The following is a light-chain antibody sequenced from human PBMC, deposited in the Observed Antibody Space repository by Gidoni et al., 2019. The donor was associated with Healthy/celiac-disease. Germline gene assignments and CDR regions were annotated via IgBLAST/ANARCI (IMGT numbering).Light chain of an antibody. CDR1: QSVSSY. CDR2: DAS. V-gene: IGKV3-11*01. J-gene: IGKJ1*01. Sequence: EIVMTQSPATLSLSPGERDTISCRASQSVSSYLAWYQQKPGQAPRLLIYDASNRATGIPARFSGSGSVTDFTLTISSLEPEDFAVYYCQQRSNWPPWTFXQXTKVEIK. CDR3: QQRSNWPPWT.